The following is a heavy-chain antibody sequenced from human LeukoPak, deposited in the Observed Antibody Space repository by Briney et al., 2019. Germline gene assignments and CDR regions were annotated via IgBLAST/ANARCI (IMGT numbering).Heavy chain of an antibody. CDR2: IYSGGST. J-gene: IGHJ6*02. CDR3: ARVRTLAYCGGDCLDYYYGMDV. V-gene: IGHV3-66*01. D-gene: IGHD2-21*02. Sequence: GGSLRLSCAASGFTVSSNYMSWVRQAPGKGLEWVSVIYSGGSTYYADSVRGRFTISRDNSKNTLYLQMNSLRAEDTAVYYCARVRTLAYCGGDCLDYYYGMDVWGQGTTVTVSS. CDR1: GFTVSSNY.